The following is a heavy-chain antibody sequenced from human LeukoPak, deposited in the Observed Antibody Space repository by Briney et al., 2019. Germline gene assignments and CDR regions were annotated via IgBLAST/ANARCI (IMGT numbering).Heavy chain of an antibody. D-gene: IGHD3-10*02. CDR3: ARRMVGPSGPNYYYYYMDV. CDR1: GYTFTSYG. V-gene: IGHV1-18*01. Sequence: ASVKVSCKASGYTFTSYGISWVRQAPGQGLEWMGWISAYNGNTNYAQKLQGRVTMTTDTSTSTAYMELRSLRSDDTAVYYCARRMVGPSGPNYYYYYMDVWGKGTTVTISS. J-gene: IGHJ6*03. CDR2: ISAYNGNT.